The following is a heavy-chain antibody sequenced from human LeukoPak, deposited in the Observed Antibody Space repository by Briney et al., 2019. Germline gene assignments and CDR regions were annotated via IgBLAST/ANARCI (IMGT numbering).Heavy chain of an antibody. V-gene: IGHV4-4*02. J-gene: IGHJ6*02. D-gene: IGHD3-10*01. CDR3: AREQNGDHSHVVIVPFGEFNYGMDV. CDR2: IYHSGST. CDR1: GGSISSSNW. Sequence: SETLSLTYTVSGGSISSSNWRSWVRQPPGKGLEWMGEIYHSGSTNYNPSLKSRVTISVDKSKNQFSLKLSSVTAADTAVYYCAREQNGDHSHVVIVPFGEFNYGMDVWGQGTTVTVSS.